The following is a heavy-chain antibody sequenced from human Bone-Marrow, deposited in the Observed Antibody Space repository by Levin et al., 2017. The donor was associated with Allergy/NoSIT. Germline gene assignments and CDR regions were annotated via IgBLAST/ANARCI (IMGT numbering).Heavy chain of an antibody. D-gene: IGHD3-10*01. Sequence: RTGGSLRLSCAASGFTFDDYGINWVRQAPGRGLEWVSGINWNGASIGYADSVKGRFTISRDNSRNSVYLQMDSLRDEDTALYYCARDPGITMVRGASGSYFDYWGQGTLVTVTS. CDR3: ARDPGITMVRGASGSYFDY. V-gene: IGHV3-20*04. CDR2: INWNGASI. CDR1: GFTFDDYG. J-gene: IGHJ4*02.